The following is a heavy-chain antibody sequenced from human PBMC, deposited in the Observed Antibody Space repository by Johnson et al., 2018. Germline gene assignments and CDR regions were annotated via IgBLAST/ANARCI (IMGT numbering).Heavy chain of an antibody. Sequence: WVRQAPGKGLEWVSSVSSSSSYIYYADSVKGRFTISRDNAKNSLYLQMNSLRAEDTAVYYCASMYYDFWSGYYTPGSYYYYGMDVWGQGTTVTVSS. D-gene: IGHD3-3*01. J-gene: IGHJ6*02. V-gene: IGHV3-21*01. CDR2: VSSSSSYI. CDR3: ASMYYDFWSGYYTPGSYYYYGMDV.